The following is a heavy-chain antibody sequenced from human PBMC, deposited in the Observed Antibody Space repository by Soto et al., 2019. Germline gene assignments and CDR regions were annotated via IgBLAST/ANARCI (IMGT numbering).Heavy chain of an antibody. Sequence: GGSLRLSCAASGFTFSSYNMNWVRQAPGKGLEWVANIKSDGSEKYYVDSVKGRFTISRDNTKNSMYLQMNSLRAEDTAVYYCAGYDSSGYYRTPFDYWGQGTLVTVSS. V-gene: IGHV3-7*01. CDR3: AGYDSSGYYRTPFDY. CDR1: GFTFSSYN. D-gene: IGHD3-22*01. J-gene: IGHJ4*02. CDR2: IKSDGSEK.